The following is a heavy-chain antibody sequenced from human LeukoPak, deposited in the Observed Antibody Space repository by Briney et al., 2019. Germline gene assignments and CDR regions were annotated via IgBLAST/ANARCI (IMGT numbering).Heavy chain of an antibody. Sequence: GGSLRLSCVASGFTFSSYAMRWVRQAPGKGLEWVSAISGSGGSTYYADSVKGRFTISRDNSKNTLYLQMNSLRAEDTAVYYCAKDLGSGSYYNFDYWGQGTLVTVSS. CDR3: AKDLGSGSYYNFDY. J-gene: IGHJ4*02. V-gene: IGHV3-23*01. D-gene: IGHD1-26*01. CDR1: GFTFSSYA. CDR2: ISGSGGST.